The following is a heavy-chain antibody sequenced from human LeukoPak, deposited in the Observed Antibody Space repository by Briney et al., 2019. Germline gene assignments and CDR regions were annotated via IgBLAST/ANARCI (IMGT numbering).Heavy chain of an antibody. Sequence: SETLSLTCTVSGGSVSSGSYYWNWIRQPPGKGLEWIGYIYYSGSTNYNPSLKSRVTISVDTSKNQFSLKLSSVTAADTAVYYCARTGLAYYDFWSGYSYYFDYWGQGTLVTVSS. J-gene: IGHJ4*02. CDR1: GGSVSSGSYY. CDR2: IYYSGST. V-gene: IGHV4-61*01. D-gene: IGHD3-3*01. CDR3: ARTGLAYYDFWSGYSYYFDY.